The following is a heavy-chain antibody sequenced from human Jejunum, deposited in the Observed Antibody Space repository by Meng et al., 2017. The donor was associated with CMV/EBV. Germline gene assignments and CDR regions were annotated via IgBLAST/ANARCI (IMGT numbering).Heavy chain of an antibody. J-gene: IGHJ4*02. CDR3: ARDPTPDGSDY. D-gene: IGHD3-10*01. CDR1: GASISDSSYY. CDR2: VYYSGST. Sequence: QLQLRGSGPGLVKPSETLSLTCTMSGASISDSSYYWGWIRQPPGKGLEWIGSVYYSGSTYYNPSLESRVTISVDTSKNQFSLKLTSVTAADTATYYCARDPTPDGSDYWGRGTLVTVSS. V-gene: IGHV4-39*07.